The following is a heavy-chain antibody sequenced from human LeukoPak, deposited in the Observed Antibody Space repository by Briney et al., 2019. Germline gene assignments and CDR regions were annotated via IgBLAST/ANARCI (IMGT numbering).Heavy chain of an antibody. Sequence: GESLKISCKGSGYSFGTYWIGWVRQMPGKGLEWMSIIYPGDSHTRYSPSFQGQVTISADKSTSTAYLQWNSLKSSDTAIYYCARLYTRLTRSIWGYFDPWGQGTLVTVSS. CDR3: ARLYTRLTRSIWGYFDP. CDR2: IYPGDSHT. J-gene: IGHJ5*02. D-gene: IGHD3-16*01. CDR1: GYSFGTYW. V-gene: IGHV5-51*01.